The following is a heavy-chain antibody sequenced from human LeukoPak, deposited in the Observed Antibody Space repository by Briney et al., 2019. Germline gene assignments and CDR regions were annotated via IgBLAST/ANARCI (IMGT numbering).Heavy chain of an antibody. CDR2: ISSSGSII. Sequence: GGSLRLSCAASGFTFSSYEMNWVRQAPGKGLEWVSYISSSGSIIYYADFVKGRFTISRDNAKNSLYLQMNSLRAEDTAVYYCARDYDFWSGYLDYWGQGTLVTVSS. D-gene: IGHD3-3*01. V-gene: IGHV3-48*03. CDR1: GFTFSSYE. CDR3: ARDYDFWSGYLDY. J-gene: IGHJ4*02.